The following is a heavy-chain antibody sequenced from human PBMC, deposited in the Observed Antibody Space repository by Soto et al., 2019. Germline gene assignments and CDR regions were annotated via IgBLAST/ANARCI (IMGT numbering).Heavy chain of an antibody. Sequence: QVQVVESGGGVVQPGRSLRLSCAASGFTFRTYAMHWVRQAPGKGLEWVAVISHDGSNTDYGDSVKGRFTISRDNSKSNVALEMKRLRTGDKGVYYCAKDAGSTEYFFASWGQGTLVSVSS. V-gene: IGHV3-30*18. CDR3: AKDAGSTEYFFAS. CDR2: ISHDGSNT. J-gene: IGHJ4*02. CDR1: GFTFRTYA.